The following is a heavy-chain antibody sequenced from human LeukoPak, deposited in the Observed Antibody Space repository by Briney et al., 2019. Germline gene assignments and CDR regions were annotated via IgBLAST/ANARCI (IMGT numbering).Heavy chain of an antibody. Sequence: KSGGSLRLSCAASGFTFSKAWMSWVRQAPGKGLEWVGRIKSKTDGGTTDYAAPVRGRFTISRDDSKSIAYLQMNSLKTEDTAVYYCTRVRGYSGARDLGFDYWGQGTLVTVSS. CDR3: TRVRGYSGARDLGFDY. CDR2: IKSKTDGGTT. V-gene: IGHV3-15*01. J-gene: IGHJ4*02. D-gene: IGHD5-12*01. CDR1: GFTFSKAW.